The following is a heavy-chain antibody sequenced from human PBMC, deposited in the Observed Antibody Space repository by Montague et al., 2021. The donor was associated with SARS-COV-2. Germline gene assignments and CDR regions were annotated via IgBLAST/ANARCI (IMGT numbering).Heavy chain of an antibody. CDR3: ARVRYYGSGTSLGMDV. D-gene: IGHD3-10*01. CDR1: GGSFSGYC. V-gene: IGHV4-34*01. Sequence: SETLSLTCAVYGGSFSGYCWSWIRQPPGKGLEWTGEINHSGSTNYNPSLKSRVTISVDTSKNQFSLKLSSVTAADTAVYYCARVRYYGSGTSLGMDVWGQGTTVTVSS. J-gene: IGHJ6*02. CDR2: INHSGST.